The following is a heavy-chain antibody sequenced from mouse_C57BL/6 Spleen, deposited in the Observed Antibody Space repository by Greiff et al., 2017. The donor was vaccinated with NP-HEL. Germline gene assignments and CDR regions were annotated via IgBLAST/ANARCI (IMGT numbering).Heavy chain of an antibody. Sequence: VQLKQSGAELVRPGASVKLSCTASGFNIKDYYMHWVKQRPEQGLEWIGRIDPEDGDTESAPKFQGKATMTADTSSNTAYLQLSSLTSEDTAVYYRTTWYYYGTNYFDCWGQGTTLTVSS. V-gene: IGHV14-1*01. CDR2: IDPEDGDT. CDR3: TTWYYYGTNYFDC. CDR1: GFNIKDYY. J-gene: IGHJ2*01. D-gene: IGHD1-1*01.